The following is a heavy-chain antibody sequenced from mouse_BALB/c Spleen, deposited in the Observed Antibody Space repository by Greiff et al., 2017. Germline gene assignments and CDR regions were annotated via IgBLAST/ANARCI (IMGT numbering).Heavy chain of an antibody. CDR3: ARRVGSSFYAMDY. Sequence: VQLQQPGAELVKPGASVKLSCKASGYTFTSYWMHWVKQRPGQGLEWIGEINPSNGRTNYNEKFKSKATLTVDKSSSTAYMQLSSLTSEDSAVYYCARRVGSSFYAMDYWGQGTSVTVSS. J-gene: IGHJ4*01. D-gene: IGHD1-1*01. V-gene: IGHV1S81*02. CDR2: INPSNGRT. CDR1: GYTFTSYW.